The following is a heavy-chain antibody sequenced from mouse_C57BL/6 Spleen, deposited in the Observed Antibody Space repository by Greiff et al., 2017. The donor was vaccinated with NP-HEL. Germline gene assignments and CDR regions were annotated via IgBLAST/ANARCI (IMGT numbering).Heavy chain of an antibody. V-gene: IGHV5-12*01. CDR1: GFTFSDYY. D-gene: IGHD1-1*01. CDR2: ISNGGGST. Sequence: EVKLVESGGGLVQPGGSLKLSCAASGFTFSDYYMYWVRQTPEKRLEWVAYISNGGGSTYYPDTVKGRFTISRDNAKNTLYLQMSRLKSEDTAMYYCAREFEGSSYVGFAYWGQGTLVTVSA. CDR3: AREFEGSSYVGFAY. J-gene: IGHJ3*01.